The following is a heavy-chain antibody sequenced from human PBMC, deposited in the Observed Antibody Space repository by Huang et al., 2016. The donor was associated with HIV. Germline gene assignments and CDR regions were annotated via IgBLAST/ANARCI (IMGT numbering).Heavy chain of an antibody. CDR2: ITGSSTYV. D-gene: IGHD5-18*01. J-gene: IGHJ3*01. CDR3: ARDFGDTGIAFKAFDL. CDR1: GFAFNTYI. Sequence: EVQLVESGGGLVKPGGSRRLSCAASGFAFNTYIINWVRQSPGKVLEWVSSITGSSTYVYYADSVEGRFTITIDNAKNLLYLQMNSVRAEDTARSYCARDFGDTGIAFKAFDLWGQGTMFTVSP. V-gene: IGHV3-21*06.